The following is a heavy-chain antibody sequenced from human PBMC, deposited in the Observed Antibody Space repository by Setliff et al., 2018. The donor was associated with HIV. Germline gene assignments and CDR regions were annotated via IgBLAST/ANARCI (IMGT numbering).Heavy chain of an antibody. D-gene: IGHD3-9*01. CDR3: AGESALTGQSD. CDR2: MYHSGTT. J-gene: IGHJ4*02. Sequence: SETLSLTCAVSGASISDVFWWSWVRHSPGKGLEWIGEMYHSGTTKYNPSLKSRVTISLDKSRNQFSLQVTSMTAADTAVYYCAGESALTGQSDWGQGTPVTVSS. CDR1: GASISDVFW. V-gene: IGHV4-4*02.